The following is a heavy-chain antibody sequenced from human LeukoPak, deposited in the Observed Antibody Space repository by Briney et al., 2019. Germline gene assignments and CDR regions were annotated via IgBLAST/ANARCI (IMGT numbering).Heavy chain of an antibody. CDR1: GFTFSSYW. Sequence: GGSLRLSCAASGFTFSSYWMSWVRQAPGKGLEWVANIKQDGSGKYYVDSVKGRFTISRDNAKNSLYLQMNSLRAEDTAVYYCAKGNYGDYMTAFDYWGQGTLVTVSS. CDR2: IKQDGSGK. J-gene: IGHJ4*02. CDR3: AKGNYGDYMTAFDY. D-gene: IGHD4-17*01. V-gene: IGHV3-7*03.